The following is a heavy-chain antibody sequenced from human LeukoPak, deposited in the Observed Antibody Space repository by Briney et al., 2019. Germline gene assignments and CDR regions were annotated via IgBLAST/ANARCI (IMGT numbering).Heavy chain of an antibody. D-gene: IGHD3-22*01. V-gene: IGHV3-21*01. CDR1: EFTFSTYS. CDR3: ARDQSTVLVIPGAFDI. CDR2: ISSTSSYI. Sequence: TGGSLRLSCAASEFTFSTYSMHWVRQAPGKGLEWVSSISSTSSYIYYADSVKGRFTISRDNAKNSLYLQMNSPRAEDTAVYYCARDQSTVLVIPGAFDIWGQGTMVTVSS. J-gene: IGHJ3*02.